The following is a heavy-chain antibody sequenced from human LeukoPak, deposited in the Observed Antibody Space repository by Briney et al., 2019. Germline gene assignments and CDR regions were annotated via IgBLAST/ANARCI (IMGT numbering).Heavy chain of an antibody. CDR3: AKSKNLGISGAFDY. CDR1: GFTFSNYA. J-gene: IGHJ4*02. V-gene: IGHV3-23*01. D-gene: IGHD7-27*01. Sequence: GGSLRLSCAASGFTFSNYARSWVRQAPGKGLEWVSTLSGSGVTTYYADSVKGRFTISRDNSKNTLYLQMNSLRAEDTAVYYCAKSKNLGISGAFDYWGQGTLVTVSS. CDR2: LSGSGVTT.